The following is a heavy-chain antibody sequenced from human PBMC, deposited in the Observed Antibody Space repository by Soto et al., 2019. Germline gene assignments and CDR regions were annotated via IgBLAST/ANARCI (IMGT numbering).Heavy chain of an antibody. CDR3: ARVTPKTGTTN. V-gene: IGHV4-34*01. D-gene: IGHD1-7*01. J-gene: IGHJ4*02. CDR1: GGSFSGYY. CDR2: INHSGST. Sequence: SETLSLTCAVYGGSFSGYYWSWIRQPPGKGLEWIGEINHSGSTNYNPSLKSRVTISVDTSKNQFSLKLSSVTAADTAVYYCARVTPKTGTTNWGQGTLVTVSS.